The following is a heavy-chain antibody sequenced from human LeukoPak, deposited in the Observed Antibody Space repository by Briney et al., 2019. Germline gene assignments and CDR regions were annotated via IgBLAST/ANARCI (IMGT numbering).Heavy chain of an antibody. CDR2: IKSKTDGGTT. J-gene: IGHJ4*02. Sequence: PGGSLRLSCAASGFTFSNAWMSWVRQAPGKGLEWVGRIKSKTDGGTTDYAAPVKGRFTISRDDSKNTLYLQMNSLKTEDTAVYYCTTXXXXXXLLFSPPYDYWGQGTLVTVSX. D-gene: IGHD1-26*01. CDR3: TTXXXXXXLLFSPPYDY. CDR1: GFTFSNAW. V-gene: IGHV3-15*01.